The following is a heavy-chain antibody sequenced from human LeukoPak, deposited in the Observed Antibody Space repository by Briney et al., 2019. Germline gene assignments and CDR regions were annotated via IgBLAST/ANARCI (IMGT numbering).Heavy chain of an antibody. Sequence: PGSSVRLSCAASGFTFSSYGMHWVRQAPGKGLGWVAVISYDGSNKYYADSVKGRFTISRDNSKNTLYLQMNSLRAEDTAVYYCAKEVSPSSRYSSGWAFDYWGQGTLVTVSS. CDR2: ISYDGSNK. V-gene: IGHV3-30*18. CDR1: GFTFSSYG. CDR3: AKEVSPSSRYSSGWAFDY. D-gene: IGHD6-19*01. J-gene: IGHJ4*02.